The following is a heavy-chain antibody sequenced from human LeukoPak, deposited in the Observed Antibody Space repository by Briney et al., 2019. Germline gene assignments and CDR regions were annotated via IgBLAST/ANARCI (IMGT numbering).Heavy chain of an antibody. CDR1: GFTFNDYS. CDR3: ARAKWEKMIFFDN. J-gene: IGHJ4*02. D-gene: IGHD1-26*01. Sequence: GGSLRLSCAASGFTFNDYSFNWVRQAPGKGLEWVSGINWDGSITRYPDSVKGRFSISRDDAKNSLYLQMNSLRAEDTALYYCARAKWEKMIFFDNWGQGTLVTVSS. V-gene: IGHV3-20*04. CDR2: INWDGSIT.